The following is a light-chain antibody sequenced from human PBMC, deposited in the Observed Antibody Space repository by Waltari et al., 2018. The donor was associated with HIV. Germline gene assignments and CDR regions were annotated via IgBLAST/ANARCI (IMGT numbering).Light chain of an antibody. CDR3: QSYDSSLSGSV. CDR1: SSNIGERFD. Sequence: QSVLTQPPSVSGAPGQRVTISCTGSSSNIGERFDVHWYQQLPGTAPKPLIYGDNNRPSGVPDRFSGSKSGTSASLAITGLQAEDEADYYCQSYDSSLSGSVFGGGTKLTVL. J-gene: IGLJ3*02. V-gene: IGLV1-40*01. CDR2: GDN.